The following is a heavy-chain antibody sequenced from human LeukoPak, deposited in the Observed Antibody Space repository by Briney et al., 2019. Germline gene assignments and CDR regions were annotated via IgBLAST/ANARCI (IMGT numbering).Heavy chain of an antibody. CDR3: ARQRRVEYLYGMDV. CDR2: IYYSGST. J-gene: IGHJ6*02. Sequence: SETLSLTCTVSGGPISSYYWSWIRQPPGKGLEWIGYIYYSGSTNYNPSLKSRVTISVDTSKNQFSLKLSSVTAADTAVYYCARQRRVEYLYGMDVWGQGTTVTVSS. V-gene: IGHV4-59*08. CDR1: GGPISSYY. D-gene: IGHD2/OR15-2a*01.